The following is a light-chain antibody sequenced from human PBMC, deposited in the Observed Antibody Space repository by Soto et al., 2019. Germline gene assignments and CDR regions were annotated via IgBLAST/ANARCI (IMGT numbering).Light chain of an antibody. CDR1: QSASSSY. CDR3: QQYNNWPPWT. V-gene: IGKV3-20*01. J-gene: IGKJ1*01. Sequence: EIVLTQSPGTLSLSPCERATLSFSASQSASSSYLAWYQQKPGQAPRLLIYGASSRATGIPDRFSGSGSGTDFTLTISRLEPEDFAVYYCQQYNNWPPWTFGQGTKVDI. CDR2: GAS.